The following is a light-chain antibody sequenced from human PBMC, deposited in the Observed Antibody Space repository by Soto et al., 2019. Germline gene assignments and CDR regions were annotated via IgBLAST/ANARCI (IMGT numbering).Light chain of an antibody. CDR2: GAS. V-gene: IGKV1-39*01. J-gene: IGKJ4*01. Sequence: EIQMTQSPSSLSASVGDRVTITCRASQNIINYLNWYQQKPGKAPKPLIFGASSLQSAVPSRFSGSGSGTDFTLTISSLQPEDFATYYCQQNYRTPLTFGGGTKVEIK. CDR3: QQNYRTPLT. CDR1: QNIINY.